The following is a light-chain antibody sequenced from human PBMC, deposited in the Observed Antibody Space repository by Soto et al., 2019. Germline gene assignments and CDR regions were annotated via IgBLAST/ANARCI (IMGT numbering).Light chain of an antibody. V-gene: IGKV3-20*01. Sequence: EIVLTQSPGTLSLSPGERATLSCRASQSVSSSYLAWYQQKPGQAPRLLIYGASSRATGIPDRFSGSGSGTDFTLTISILEPEDFAVYYCQQYCSSPWITFGQGTRLEIK. CDR3: QQYCSSPWIT. CDR1: QSVSSSY. J-gene: IGKJ5*01. CDR2: GAS.